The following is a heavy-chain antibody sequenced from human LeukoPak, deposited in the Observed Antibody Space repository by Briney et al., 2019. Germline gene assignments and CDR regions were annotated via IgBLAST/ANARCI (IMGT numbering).Heavy chain of an antibody. CDR1: GFTFSSYG. CDR2: IWYDGSNK. V-gene: IGHV3-33*06. D-gene: IGHD3-22*01. J-gene: IGHJ4*02. CDR3: AKDYDRRLSPVYYFDY. Sequence: PGRSLRLSCAASGFTFSSYGMHWVRQAPGKGLEWVAVIWYDGSNKYYADSVKGRFTISRDNSKNTLYLQMNSLRAEDTAVYYCAKDYDRRLSPVYYFDYWGQGTLVTVSS.